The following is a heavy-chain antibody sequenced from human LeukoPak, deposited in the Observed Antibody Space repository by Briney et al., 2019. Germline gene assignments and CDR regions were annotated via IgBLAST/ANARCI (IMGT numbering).Heavy chain of an antibody. CDR2: TYYRSKWYN. J-gene: IGHJ5*02. CDR3: AGYSYGVRPS. CDR1: GDSVSSNSAA. D-gene: IGHD5-18*01. V-gene: IGHV6-1*01. Sequence: SQTLSLTCVISGDSVSSNSAAWNWIRQVPSRGLEWLGRTYYRSKWYNDYAVSVKSRITINPDTSKNQFSLHLNSVTPEDTAVYYCAGYSYGVRPSWGQGTLVTVSS.